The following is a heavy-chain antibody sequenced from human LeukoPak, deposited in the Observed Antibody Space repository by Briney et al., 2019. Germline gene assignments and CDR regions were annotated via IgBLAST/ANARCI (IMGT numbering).Heavy chain of an antibody. CDR2: IKPDGREK. CDR1: GSTFSSYW. CDR3: ARGPTRANSTDY. J-gene: IGHJ4*02. Sequence: GGSQRPSCAASGSTFSSYWMSWDRQAPGKGLEWVANIKPDGREKYYVDSVKGRFTISRDNAKNSMYPQMNSLRAEDTAVYYCARGPTRANSTDYWGQGALVTVSS. V-gene: IGHV3-7*01. D-gene: IGHD2/OR15-2a*01.